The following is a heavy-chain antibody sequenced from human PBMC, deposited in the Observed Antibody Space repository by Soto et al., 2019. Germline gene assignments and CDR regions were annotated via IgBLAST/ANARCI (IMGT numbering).Heavy chain of an antibody. CDR3: ARDPLEYTYGLDY. Sequence: ASVKVSCKASGYTFTSYGISWVRQAPGQGLEWMGIINPSDDSTSHAQKFQGRLTMTRDTSTSTVYMELSSLRSEDTAVYYCARDPLEYTYGLDYWGQGTQVTVSS. J-gene: IGHJ4*02. CDR2: INPSDDST. D-gene: IGHD5-18*01. V-gene: IGHV1-46*03. CDR1: GYTFTSYG.